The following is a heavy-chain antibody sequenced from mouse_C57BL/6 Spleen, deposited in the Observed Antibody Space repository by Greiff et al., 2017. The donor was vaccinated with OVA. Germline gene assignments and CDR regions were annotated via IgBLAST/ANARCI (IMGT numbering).Heavy chain of an antibody. Sequence: EVQVVESGGGLVQPKGSLKLSCAASGFSFNTYAMNWVRQAPGKGLEWVARIRSKSNNYATYYADSVKDRFTISRDDSESMLYLQMNNLKTEDTAMYYCVRGGRAGYAMDYWGQGTSVTVSS. CDR2: IRSKSNNYAT. CDR3: VRGGRAGYAMDY. V-gene: IGHV10-1*01. CDR1: GFSFNTYA. J-gene: IGHJ4*01.